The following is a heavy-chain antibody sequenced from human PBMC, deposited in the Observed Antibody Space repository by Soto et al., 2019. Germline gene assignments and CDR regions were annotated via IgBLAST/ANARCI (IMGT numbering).Heavy chain of an antibody. J-gene: IGHJ1*01. CDR1: GFTFSSYG. CDR2: ISYDGSNK. Sequence: QVQLVESGGGVVQPGRSLRLSCAASGFTFSSYGMHWVRQATGKGLEWVAVISYDGSNKYYADSVKGRFTISRDNSKNTLYLQMNSLRAEDTAVYYCAKDSSGVRFLVAHWGQGTLVTVSS. CDR3: AKDSSGVRFLVAH. V-gene: IGHV3-30*18. D-gene: IGHD3-3*01.